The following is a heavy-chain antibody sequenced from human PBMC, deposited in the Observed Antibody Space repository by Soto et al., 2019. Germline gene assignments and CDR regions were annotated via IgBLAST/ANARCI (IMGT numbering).Heavy chain of an antibody. CDR2: IIPIFGTA. V-gene: IGHV1-69*12. Sequence: QVQLVQSGAEVKKPGSSVKVSCKASGGTFGSYAISCVRQAPGHGLEWMGGIIPIFGTANYAQKFQGRVTTTADESTSTAYMELSSLRSEDTAVYYCAKLVTWADAFVIWGQGTMVTVSS. CDR1: GGTFGSYA. J-gene: IGHJ3*02. D-gene: IGHD6-13*01. CDR3: AKLVTWADAFVI.